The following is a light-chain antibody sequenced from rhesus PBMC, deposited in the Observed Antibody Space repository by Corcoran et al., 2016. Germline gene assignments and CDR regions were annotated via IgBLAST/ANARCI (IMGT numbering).Light chain of an antibody. CDR3: NSYRGSNTFV. J-gene: IGLJ6*01. CDR2: EVS. V-gene: IGLV2-13*03. Sequence: QAAPTQSPSVSGSPGQSVTISCTGTSSDIGGYNRVSWYQQYPGKAPKLMIYEVSKRPSGGSDRFSGSKSGNTASLSISGLQPEDGADYSCNSYRGSNTFVSGSGTKGTVL. CDR1: SSDIGGYNR.